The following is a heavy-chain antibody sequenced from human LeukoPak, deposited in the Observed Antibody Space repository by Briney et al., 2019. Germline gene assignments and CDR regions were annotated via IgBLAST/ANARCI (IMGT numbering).Heavy chain of an antibody. CDR3: ARYYCSSTSCYDSDAFDI. Sequence: PSETLSLTCTVSGGSISSSSYYWGWIRQPPGKGLEWIGSIYYSGSTYYNPSLKSRVTISVDTSKNQFSLKLGSVTAADTAVYYCARYYCSSTSCYDSDAFDIWGQGTMVTVSS. D-gene: IGHD2-2*01. CDR2: IYYSGST. J-gene: IGHJ3*02. CDR1: GGSISSSSYY. V-gene: IGHV4-39*01.